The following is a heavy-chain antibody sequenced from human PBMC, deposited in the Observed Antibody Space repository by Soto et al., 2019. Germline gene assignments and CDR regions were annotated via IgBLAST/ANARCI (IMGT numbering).Heavy chain of an antibody. CDR2: IQYSGST. CDR3: ARMSWIGDLLFDC. D-gene: IGHD3-10*01. V-gene: IGHV4-39*01. CDR1: DDSIPSGAYY. J-gene: IGHJ4*02. Sequence: HLQLQESGPGLVKSSETMSLTCTVSDDSIPSGAYYWGLIRQPPGKGLEWIGTIQYSGSTSYNPSIKRRPPVSLDTSKNQFTLRLTSATAAGSAVYFSARMSWIGDLLFDCWGQATLVTVPS.